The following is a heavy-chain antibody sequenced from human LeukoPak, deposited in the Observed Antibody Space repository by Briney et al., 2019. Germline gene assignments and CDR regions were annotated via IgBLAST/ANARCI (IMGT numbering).Heavy chain of an antibody. J-gene: IGHJ4*02. D-gene: IGHD2-15*01. CDR1: GFTFDDYG. Sequence: PGGSLRLSCAASGFTFDDYGMSWVRQAPGKGLEWVSGIHWDGGSTGYADSVKSRFTISRDSAKNSLYLQMNSLRAEDTALYYCARDLHSGATGPVRFDHWGRGTLVTVSS. CDR3: ARDLHSGATGPVRFDH. V-gene: IGHV3-20*04. CDR2: IHWDGGST.